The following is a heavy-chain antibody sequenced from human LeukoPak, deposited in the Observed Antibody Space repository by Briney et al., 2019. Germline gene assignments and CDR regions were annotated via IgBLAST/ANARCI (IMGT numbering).Heavy chain of an antibody. D-gene: IGHD1-20*01. Sequence: GASVKVSCKASGYTFTGYYMRWVRQAPGQGLEWMGWINPNSGGTNYAQKFQGRVTMTRDMSTSTVYMELSSLRSGDTAVYYCASITGTTDAFDIWGQGTMVTVSS. CDR1: GYTFTGYY. V-gene: IGHV1-2*02. J-gene: IGHJ3*02. CDR2: INPNSGGT. CDR3: ASITGTTDAFDI.